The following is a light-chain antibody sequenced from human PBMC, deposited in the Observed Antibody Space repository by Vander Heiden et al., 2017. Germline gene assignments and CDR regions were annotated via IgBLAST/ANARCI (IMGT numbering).Light chain of an antibody. Sequence: SALNQPASVSGAPGQSVPVSGTGTSRDVAGYNYVSWSQQHPGKAPKLIINDGSNRPAGVSNRFSGSKSGNTASLTISGLQAEDEADYYCFSYTSSTTVVFGGGTKVTVL. CDR1: SRDVAGYNY. J-gene: IGLJ2*01. CDR2: DGS. CDR3: FSYTSSTTVV. V-gene: IGLV2-14*03.